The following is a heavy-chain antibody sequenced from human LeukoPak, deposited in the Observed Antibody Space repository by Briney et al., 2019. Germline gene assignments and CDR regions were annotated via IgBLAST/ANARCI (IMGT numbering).Heavy chain of an antibody. D-gene: IGHD5-12*01. Sequence: GASVKVSCKASGYTFTGHYMHWVRQAPGQRLEWMGWINPNSGGTNYAQKFQGRITMTRDTSISTAYMELSRLRSDDTAVYYCARDYTDGVFNSGYGGYFDYWGQGTLVTVSS. V-gene: IGHV1-2*02. J-gene: IGHJ4*02. CDR3: ARDYTDGVFNSGYGGYFDY. CDR1: GYTFTGHY. CDR2: INPNSGGT.